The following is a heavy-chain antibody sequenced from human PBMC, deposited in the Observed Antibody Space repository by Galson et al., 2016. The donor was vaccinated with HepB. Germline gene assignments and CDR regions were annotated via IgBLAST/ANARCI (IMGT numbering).Heavy chain of an antibody. CDR2: ISAHNGNT. V-gene: IGHV1-18*04. D-gene: IGHD1-26*01. Sequence: SVKVSCKASGYPFTTYGFNWVRQAPGQGLEWMGWISAHNGNTNFAQKFQGRVTLTTDTDTTTAHMELRNLRSDDTAVYYCARWVDRNYYYYGMDVWGQGTTVTVSS. J-gene: IGHJ6*02. CDR1: GYPFTTYG. CDR3: ARWVDRNYYYYGMDV.